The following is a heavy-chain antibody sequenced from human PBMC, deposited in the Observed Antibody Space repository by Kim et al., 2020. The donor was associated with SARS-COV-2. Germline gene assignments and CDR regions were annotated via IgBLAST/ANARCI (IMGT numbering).Heavy chain of an antibody. CDR3: ARDSSGFLGY. CDR2: IWYDGSNK. V-gene: IGHV3-33*01. D-gene: IGHD6-19*01. J-gene: IGHJ4*02. CDR1: GFTFSSYG. Sequence: GGSLRLSCAASGFTFSSYGMHWVRQAPCKGLEWVAVIWYDGSNKYYADSVKGRFTISRDNSKNTLYLQMNSLRAEDTAVYYCARDSSGFLGYWGQGTLVTVSS.